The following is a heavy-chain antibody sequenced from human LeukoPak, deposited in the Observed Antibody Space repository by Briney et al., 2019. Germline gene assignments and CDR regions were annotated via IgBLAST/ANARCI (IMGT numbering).Heavy chain of an antibody. CDR3: ARELVYYDSSGYYGVQFDY. CDR1: GCSFTNYW. J-gene: IGHJ4*02. V-gene: IGHV5-51*01. Sequence: GESLKISCKGSGCSFTNYWIGWVRQMPGKGLEWMGIIYPGDSDTRYSPSFQGQVTISADKSISTAYLQWSSLKASDTATYYCARELVYYDSSGYYGVQFDYWGQGTLVTVSS. D-gene: IGHD3-22*01. CDR2: IYPGDSDT.